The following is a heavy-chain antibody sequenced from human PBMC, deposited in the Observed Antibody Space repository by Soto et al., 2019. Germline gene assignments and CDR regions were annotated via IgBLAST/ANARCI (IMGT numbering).Heavy chain of an antibody. V-gene: IGHV3-30*18. CDR1: GFTFSSYG. CDR3: AKDAELWFGELYLDY. J-gene: IGHJ4*02. D-gene: IGHD3-10*01. CDR2: ISYDGSNK. Sequence: GGSLRLSCAASGFTFSSYGMHWVRQAPGKGLEWVAVISYDGSNKYYADSVKGRFTISRDNSKNTLYLQMNSLRAEDTAVYYCAKDAELWFGELYLDYWGQGTLVTVSS.